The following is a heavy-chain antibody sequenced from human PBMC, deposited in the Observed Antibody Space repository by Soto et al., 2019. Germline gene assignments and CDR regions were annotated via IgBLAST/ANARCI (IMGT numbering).Heavy chain of an antibody. CDR2: IYYSAST. D-gene: IGHD3-22*01. J-gene: IGHJ4*02. V-gene: IGHV4-31*02. CDR3: SRADYYCDSRDYFLY. CDR1: GGSISSGDYY. Sequence: SETLSLTWTVSGGSISSGDYYWSWIRQHPGKGLEWIGYIYYSASTYYNPSLKSRVTISVDTSKNQFSLKLRSVTAADTAVYYCSRADYYCDSRDYFLYWSQGSLVTVSS.